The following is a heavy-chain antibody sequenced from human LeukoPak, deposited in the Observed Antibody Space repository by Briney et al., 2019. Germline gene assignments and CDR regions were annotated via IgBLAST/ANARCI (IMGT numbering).Heavy chain of an antibody. Sequence: PSETLSLTCTVSGRSISSYYWSWLRQPPGKGLEWIGYIYYSGSTNYNPSLKSRVTISVDTSKNQFSLKLSSVTAADTAVYYCARAGYEYSSSSSDYWGQGTLVTVSS. CDR2: IYYSGST. D-gene: IGHD6-6*01. V-gene: IGHV4-59*08. J-gene: IGHJ4*02. CDR1: GRSISSYY. CDR3: ARAGYEYSSSSSDY.